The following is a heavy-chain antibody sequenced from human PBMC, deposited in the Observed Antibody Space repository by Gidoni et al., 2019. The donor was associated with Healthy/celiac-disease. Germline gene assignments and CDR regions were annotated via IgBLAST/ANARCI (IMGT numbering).Heavy chain of an antibody. CDR1: GCTFSSYA. J-gene: IGHJ4*02. CDR3: ARIPQWLVENFDY. V-gene: IGHV3-30*01. CDR2: ISYDGSNQ. D-gene: IGHD6-19*01. Sequence: QVQLGESGGGVVQPGRDRGLSCAATGCTFSSYAMHWVRQAPGKGLEWVAVISYDGSNQYYADSVKGRFTISRDNSMNTLYLQMNSLRAEDTAVYYCARIPQWLVENFDYCGPGTLVTVSS.